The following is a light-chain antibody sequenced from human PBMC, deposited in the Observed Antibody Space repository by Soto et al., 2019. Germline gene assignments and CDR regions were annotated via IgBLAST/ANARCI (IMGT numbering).Light chain of an antibody. J-gene: IGKJ4*01. CDR1: QSVYSY. V-gene: IGKV3-11*01. Sequence: EIVLTQSPATLSLSPGERATLSCRASQSVYSYLAWYQQKPGQVPRLLIYEVSNRATGIPVRFSGSGSGTDFTLTISSLEPEDFAVYYWQQRSNWPLTFGGGTKVEIK. CDR2: EVS. CDR3: QQRSNWPLT.